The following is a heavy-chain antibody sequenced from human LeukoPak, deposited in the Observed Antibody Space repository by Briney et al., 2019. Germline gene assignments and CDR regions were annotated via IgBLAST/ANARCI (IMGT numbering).Heavy chain of an antibody. CDR2: IYYSGST. Sequence: ASETLSLTCTVSGGSTSSYYWSWIRQPPGKGLEWSGYIYYSGSTNYNPSLKSRVTISVDTSKNQFSLKLSSVTAADTAVYYCARAMQWLAGHDAFDIWGQGTMVTVSS. V-gene: IGHV4-59*01. D-gene: IGHD6-19*01. CDR3: ARAMQWLAGHDAFDI. CDR1: GGSTSSYY. J-gene: IGHJ3*02.